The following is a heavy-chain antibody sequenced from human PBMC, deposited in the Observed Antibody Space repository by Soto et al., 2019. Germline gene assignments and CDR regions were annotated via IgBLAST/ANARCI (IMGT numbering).Heavy chain of an antibody. CDR2: ISYSGTT. V-gene: IGHV4-61*05. CDR1: GGSISSSSYY. J-gene: IGHJ4*02. D-gene: IGHD3-16*01. Sequence: SETLSLTCTISGGSISSSSYYWGWIRQPPGKGLEWIGYISYSGTTNYNASLKSRVTTSVDTSANQFSLRVRSVTAADTAVYYCARIRGLGEVSPYFDHWGQGALVTVSS. CDR3: ARIRGLGEVSPYFDH.